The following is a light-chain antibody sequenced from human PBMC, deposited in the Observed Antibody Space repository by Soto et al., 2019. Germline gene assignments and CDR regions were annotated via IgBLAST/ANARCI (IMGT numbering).Light chain of an antibody. CDR2: GAS. V-gene: IGKV3-20*01. CDR3: QQYGSSQWT. Sequence: EIVLTQSPGTLSLSPGERATLSCRASQSVSSSYLAWYQQKPGQAPRLLIYGASSRATGIPDRFSGSGSGTDFTLTISRLEPEDFAVYYCQQYGSSQWTFGQGTKWISN. CDR1: QSVSSSY. J-gene: IGKJ1*01.